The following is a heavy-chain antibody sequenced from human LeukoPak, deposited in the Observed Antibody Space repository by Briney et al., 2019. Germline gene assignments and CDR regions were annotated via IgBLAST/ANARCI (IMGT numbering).Heavy chain of an antibody. J-gene: IGHJ3*02. V-gene: IGHV3-33*01. CDR2: IWYDGSNK. D-gene: IGHD3-10*01. Sequence: GRSLRLSCAASGFTFSSYGMHWVRQAPGKGLEWVAVIWYDGSNKYYADSVKGRFTISRDNSKNTLYLQMNSLRAEDTAVYYCARVGTSMVRGVSPEDAFDIWGQGTMVTVSS. CDR3: ARVGTSMVRGVSPEDAFDI. CDR1: GFTFSSYG.